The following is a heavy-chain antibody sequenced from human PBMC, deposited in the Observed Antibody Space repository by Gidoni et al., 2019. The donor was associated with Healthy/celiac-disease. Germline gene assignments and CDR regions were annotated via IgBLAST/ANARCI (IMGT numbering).Heavy chain of an antibody. V-gene: IGHV4-59*01. Sequence: QVQLQESGPGLLKPSETLSLTCTVSGGSISSYYWSWIRQPPGKGLEWIGYIYYSGSTNYNPSLKSRVTISVDTSKNQFSLKLSSVTAADTAVYYCARGRGIRRPPMAFDIWGQGTMVTVSS. CDR2: IYYSGST. CDR3: ARGRGIRRPPMAFDI. D-gene: IGHD1-20*01. J-gene: IGHJ3*02. CDR1: GGSISSYY.